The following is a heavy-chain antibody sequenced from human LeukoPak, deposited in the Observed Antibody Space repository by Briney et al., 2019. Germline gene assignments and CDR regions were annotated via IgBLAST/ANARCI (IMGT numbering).Heavy chain of an antibody. CDR3: ARHSTHFWSGLDWFDP. CDR2: IYHSGST. J-gene: IGHJ5*02. Sequence: SETLSLTCGVSGYSISSGYYWGWIRQPPGKGLEWIGSIYHSGSTYYNPSLKSRVTISVDTSKNQFSLKLSSVTAADTAVYYCARHSTHFWSGLDWFDPWGQGTLVTVFS. V-gene: IGHV4-38-2*01. D-gene: IGHD3-3*02. CDR1: GYSISSGYY.